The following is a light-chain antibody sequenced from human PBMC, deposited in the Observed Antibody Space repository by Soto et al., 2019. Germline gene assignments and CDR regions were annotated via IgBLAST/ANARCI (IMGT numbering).Light chain of an antibody. CDR2: DAS. CDR1: QSISGR. Sequence: DIQMTQSPSTLSASVGDTVTVTCRASQSISGRLAWYQQKPGEAPHLIVYDASTLENGVSSRFSGSGSGTEFTLTINSLQTHDFATYYCQQYATYHRTFGRATRLEVK. J-gene: IGKJ4*02. CDR3: QQYATYHRT. V-gene: IGKV1-5*01.